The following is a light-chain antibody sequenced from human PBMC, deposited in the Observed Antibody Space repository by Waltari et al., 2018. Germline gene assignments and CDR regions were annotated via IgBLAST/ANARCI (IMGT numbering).Light chain of an antibody. V-gene: IGLV1-36*01. CDR1: RSNFGSNS. J-gene: IGLJ3*02. CDR3: AGWDDSLSGWV. Sequence: QSVLTQPPSTSEAAGKSVTISCPGSRSNFGSNSVSWYQQFPGRAPKLLIHYNDLRASGVSDRFSGSKSGTSASLAISGLQTEDEAEYYCAGWDDSLSGWVFGGGTRLTVL. CDR2: YND.